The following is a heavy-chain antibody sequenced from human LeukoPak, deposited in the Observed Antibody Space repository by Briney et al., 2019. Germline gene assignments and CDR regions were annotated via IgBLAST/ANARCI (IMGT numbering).Heavy chain of an antibody. CDR3: ARAGGYYDSSGYYPLDY. CDR1: GGSFSGYY. Sequence: PSETLSLTCAVYGGSFSGYYWSWIRQPPGKGLEWIGEINHSGSTNYNPSLKSRVTISVDTSKNQFSLKLSSVTAADTAVYYCARAGGYYDSSGYYPLDYWGQGTLVTVSS. J-gene: IGHJ4*02. V-gene: IGHV4-34*01. CDR2: INHSGST. D-gene: IGHD3-22*01.